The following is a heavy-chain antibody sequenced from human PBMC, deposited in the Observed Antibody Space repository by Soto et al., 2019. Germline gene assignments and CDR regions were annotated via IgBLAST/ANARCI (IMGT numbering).Heavy chain of an antibody. D-gene: IGHD4-4*01. Sequence: SETLSLTCAVYGGSFSCYYWSWIRQPPGKGLEWIGEINHSGSTNYNPSLKSRVTISVDTSKNQFSLKLSSVTAADTAVYYCARATLCNYGYYYYGMDVWGQGTTVTVSS. CDR1: GGSFSCYY. V-gene: IGHV4-34*01. CDR2: INHSGST. CDR3: ARATLCNYGYYYYGMDV. J-gene: IGHJ6*02.